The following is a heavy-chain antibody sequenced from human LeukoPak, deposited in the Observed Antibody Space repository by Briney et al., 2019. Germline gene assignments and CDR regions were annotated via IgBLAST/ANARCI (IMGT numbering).Heavy chain of an antibody. CDR2: INSDGSNT. D-gene: IGHD3-10*01. CDR1: GFTFSTYW. Sequence: GGSLRLSCAASGFTFSTYWMHWAREDPGKGLVWVSRINSDGSNTIYADSVKGRFTISRDNAKNTLYLQMNSLRPEDTAVYYCVSGVSIWLGNAFDFWGQGTMVTSSS. V-gene: IGHV3-74*01. CDR3: VSGVSIWLGNAFDF. J-gene: IGHJ3*01.